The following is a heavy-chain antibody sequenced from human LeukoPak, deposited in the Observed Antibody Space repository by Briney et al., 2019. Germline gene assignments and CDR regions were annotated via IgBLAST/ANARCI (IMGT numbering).Heavy chain of an antibody. CDR2: IYTSGST. V-gene: IGHV4-4*07. D-gene: IGHD3-3*01. CDR1: GGSISSYY. CDR3: ARDSAGYDFWSGYYYYYYGMDV. J-gene: IGHJ6*02. Sequence: SETLSLTCTVSGGSISSYYWSWIRQPAGKGLEWIGRIYTSGSTNYNPSLKSRVTMSVDTSKNQSSLKLSSVTAADTAVYYCARDSAGYDFWSGYYYYYYGMDVWGQGTTVTVSS.